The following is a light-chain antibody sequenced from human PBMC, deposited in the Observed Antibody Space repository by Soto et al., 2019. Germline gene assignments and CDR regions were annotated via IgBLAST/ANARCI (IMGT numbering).Light chain of an antibody. CDR3: QQRYTWPLS. V-gene: IGKV3-11*01. J-gene: IGKJ4*01. CDR1: QGIFSH. CDR2: ATS. Sequence: IVLTQSPATLSLSPGERATLSCRASQGIFSHLDWFQQKPGQAPRLLIYATSNRASGVPARFSGSGSGTDFTLTISSLEPEDFAVYYRQQRYTWPLSFGGGTKVDNK.